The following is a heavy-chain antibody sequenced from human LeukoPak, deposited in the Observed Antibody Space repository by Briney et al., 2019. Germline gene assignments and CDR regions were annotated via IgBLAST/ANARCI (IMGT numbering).Heavy chain of an antibody. Sequence: ASVKVSCKTSGYTFTGYYMHWVRQAPGQGLEWMGWINPNSGGTNYAQKFQGRVTMTRDTSISTAYMELSRLRSDDTAVYYCAREESNGVGVPYWYFDLWGRGTLVTVSS. CDR1: GYTFTGYY. CDR3: AREESNGVGVPYWYFDL. V-gene: IGHV1-2*02. J-gene: IGHJ2*01. CDR2: INPNSGGT. D-gene: IGHD1-26*01.